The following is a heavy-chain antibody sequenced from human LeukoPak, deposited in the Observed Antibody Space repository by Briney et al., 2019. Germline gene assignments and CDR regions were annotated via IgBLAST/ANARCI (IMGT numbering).Heavy chain of an antibody. Sequence: SETLPLTCAVYGGSFSGYYWSWIRQPPGKGLEWIGEINHSGSTNYNPSLKSRVTISVDTSKNQFSLKLSSVTAADTAVYYCARGEEWELLYGYWGQGTLVTVSS. CDR2: INHSGST. CDR1: GGSFSGYY. J-gene: IGHJ4*02. V-gene: IGHV4-34*01. CDR3: ARGEEWELLYGY. D-gene: IGHD1-26*01.